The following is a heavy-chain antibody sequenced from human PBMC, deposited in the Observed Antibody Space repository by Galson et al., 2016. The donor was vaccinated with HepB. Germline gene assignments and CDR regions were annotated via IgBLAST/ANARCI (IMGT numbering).Heavy chain of an antibody. V-gene: IGHV3-23*01. CDR3: AKDHHNNYYYEDFDY. J-gene: IGHJ4*01. CDR2: ISDSGEST. CDR1: GFTFNNFA. D-gene: IGHD3-22*01. Sequence: SLRLSCAASGFTFNNFAMSWVRQAPGKGLEWVSSISDSGESTHYAESVKGRFTIFRDSSKNTLFLQMNSLRAEDTAVYYCAKDHHNNYYYEDFDYWGQGTLVTVSS.